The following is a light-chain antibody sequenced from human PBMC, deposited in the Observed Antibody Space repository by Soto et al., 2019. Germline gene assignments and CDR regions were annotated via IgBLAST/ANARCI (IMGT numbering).Light chain of an antibody. CDR3: QQYGGSPPQT. CDR2: GAS. J-gene: IGKJ1*01. CDR1: QSVSSNY. Sequence: ETVLTQSPGTLSLSPGERATLSCRASQSVSSNYLAWYQQKPGQAPRLLIYGASSRATGIPDRFSGSGSGTEFTLTISRLEPEDFAVYYCQQYGGSPPQTFGQGTKVEIK. V-gene: IGKV3-20*01.